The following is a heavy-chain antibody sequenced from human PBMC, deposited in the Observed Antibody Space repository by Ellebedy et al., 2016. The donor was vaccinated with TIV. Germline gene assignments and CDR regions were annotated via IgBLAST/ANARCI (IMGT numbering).Heavy chain of an antibody. Sequence: ASVKVSCXASGYTFTSYGISWVRQAPGQGLEWMGWISAYNGNTNYAQKLQGRVTMTTDTSTSTAYMELRSLRSDDTAVYYCATYRLVRGVIMPYYYYGMDVWGQGTTVTVSS. D-gene: IGHD3-10*01. CDR1: GYTFTSYG. V-gene: IGHV1-18*01. J-gene: IGHJ6*02. CDR3: ATYRLVRGVIMPYYYYGMDV. CDR2: ISAYNGNT.